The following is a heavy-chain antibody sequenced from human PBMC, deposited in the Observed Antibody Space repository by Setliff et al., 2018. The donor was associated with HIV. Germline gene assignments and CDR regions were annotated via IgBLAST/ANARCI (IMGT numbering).Heavy chain of an antibody. CDR1: GFTFSTYE. CDR3: ARDRIISRGYTIRYYYMDV. Sequence: RLSCAAPGFTFSTYEMNWVRQAPGKGLEWVSYITSSGSTIYYADSVKGRFTISRDNAKNSLYLQMNSLRAEDTAVYYCARDRIISRGYTIRYYYMDVWAKGPRSPSP. D-gene: IGHD3-22*01. V-gene: IGHV3-48*03. J-gene: IGHJ6*03. CDR2: ITSSGSTI.